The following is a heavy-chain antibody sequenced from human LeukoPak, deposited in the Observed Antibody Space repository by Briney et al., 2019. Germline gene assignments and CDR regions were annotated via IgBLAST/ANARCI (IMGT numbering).Heavy chain of an antibody. J-gene: IGHJ4*02. CDR2: IYYSGST. CDR1: GGSVSSSSYY. V-gene: IGHV4-39*02. Sequence: SETLSLTCTVSGGSVSSSSYYWGWIRQPPGKGLEWIGSIYYSGSTKYNTSLQSRVTISVDTSNNQFSLELSSVTAADTAVYYCARDGASLLWFGELLYPVHYFDYWGQGPPVTVSS. CDR3: ARDGASLLWFGELLYPVHYFDY. D-gene: IGHD3-10*01.